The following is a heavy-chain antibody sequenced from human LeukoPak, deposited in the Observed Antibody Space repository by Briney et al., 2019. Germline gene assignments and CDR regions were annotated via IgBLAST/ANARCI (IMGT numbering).Heavy chain of an antibody. CDR1: GFTFSTYW. D-gene: IGHD1-14*01. CDR2: IKQDGTEK. Sequence: GGSLRLSCAASGFTFSTYWMSWVRQAPGKGLEWVANIKQDGTEKHYADSVKGRFTISRDNVESSLYLEMNSLTDDDTALYYCTRVEPTKSDDCWGQGTLVTVSS. CDR3: TRVEPTKSDDC. J-gene: IGHJ4*02. V-gene: IGHV3-7*01.